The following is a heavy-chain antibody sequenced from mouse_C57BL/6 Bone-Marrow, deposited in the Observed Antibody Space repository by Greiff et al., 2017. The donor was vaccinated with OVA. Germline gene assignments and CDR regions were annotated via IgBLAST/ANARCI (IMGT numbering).Heavy chain of an antibody. V-gene: IGHV7-3*01. J-gene: IGHJ2*01. Sequence: EVKLQESGGGLVQPGDSLSLSCAASGFTFTNYYMSWVRQPPGKALEWLAFIRNKPNGSTTEYSASVKGRLTISRDNSQSILYLQMNALRAEDSATYYCARYKGRVAVDYFDYWGQGTALTVSS. CDR3: ARYKGRVAVDYFDY. CDR2: IRNKPNGSTT. D-gene: IGHD1-1*01. CDR1: GFTFTNYY.